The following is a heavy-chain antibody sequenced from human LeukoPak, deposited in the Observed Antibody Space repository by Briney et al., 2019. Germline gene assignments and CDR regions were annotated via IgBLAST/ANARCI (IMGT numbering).Heavy chain of an antibody. V-gene: IGHV1-69*01. CDR3: ARCQRLSSGWTDYYYYGMDV. Sequence: GASVKVSCKASGGTFSSYAISWVRQAPGQGLEWMGGIIPIFGTANNAQKFQGRVTITADESTSTAYMELSSLRSEDTAVYYCARCQRLSSGWTDYYYYGMDVWGQGTTVTVSS. CDR2: IIPIFGTA. J-gene: IGHJ6*02. D-gene: IGHD6-19*01. CDR1: GGTFSSYA.